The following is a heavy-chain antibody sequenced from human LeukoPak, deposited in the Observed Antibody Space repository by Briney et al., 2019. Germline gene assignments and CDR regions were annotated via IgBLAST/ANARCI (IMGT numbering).Heavy chain of an antibody. Sequence: GGSLRLSCAASGFTFSSYGMHWVRQAPGKGLEWVAVIWYDGSNKYYADSVKGRFTISRDNSKNTLDLQMNSLRAEETAVYYCAKDGSSWYYYYYYYMDVWGKGTTVTVS. CDR2: IWYDGSNK. CDR3: AKDGSSWYYYYYYYMDV. J-gene: IGHJ6*03. CDR1: GFTFSSYG. D-gene: IGHD6-6*01. V-gene: IGHV3-33*06.